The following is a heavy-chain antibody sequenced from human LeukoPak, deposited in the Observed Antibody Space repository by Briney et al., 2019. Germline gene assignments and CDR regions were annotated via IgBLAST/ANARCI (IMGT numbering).Heavy chain of an antibody. Sequence: GGSLRHLRSASGLPVCGPAMLGVPPPSGERGEGVGRIRSKANSYATAYAASVKGRFTISRDDSKNTAYLQMNSLKTEDTAVYYCTSHQTTIFGVVIRDYWGQGTLVTVSS. CDR2: IRSKANSYAT. D-gene: IGHD3-3*01. J-gene: IGHJ4*02. CDR1: GLPVCGPA. CDR3: TSHQTTIFGVVIRDY. V-gene: IGHV3-73*01.